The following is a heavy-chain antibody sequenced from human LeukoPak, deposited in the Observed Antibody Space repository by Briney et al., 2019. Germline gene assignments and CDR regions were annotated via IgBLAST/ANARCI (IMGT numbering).Heavy chain of an antibody. CDR3: ARDRLGSGWSRVDY. CDR1: GYTFTGYY. D-gene: IGHD6-19*01. J-gene: IGHJ4*02. CDR2: INPNSGGT. V-gene: IGHV1-2*06. Sequence: ASVKVSCKASGYTFTGYYMHWVRQAPGQGLEWMGRINPNSGGTNYAQKFQGRVTMTRDTSISTAYMELSRLRSDDTAVYSCARDRLGSGWSRVDYWGQGTLVTVSS.